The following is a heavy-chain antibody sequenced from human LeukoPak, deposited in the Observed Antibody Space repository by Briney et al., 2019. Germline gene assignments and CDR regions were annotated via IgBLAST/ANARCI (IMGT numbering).Heavy chain of an antibody. V-gene: IGHV4-34*01. D-gene: IGHD6-13*01. Sequence: PSETLSLTCAVYGGSFSGYYWSWIGQPQGKGLEGIGEINHTGSTNYNPSLKSRVTISVDTSKNQFSLKLSSVTAADTAVYYCARDPQQQYFDYWGQGTLVTVSS. J-gene: IGHJ4*02. CDR2: INHTGST. CDR1: GGSFSGYY. CDR3: ARDPQQQYFDY.